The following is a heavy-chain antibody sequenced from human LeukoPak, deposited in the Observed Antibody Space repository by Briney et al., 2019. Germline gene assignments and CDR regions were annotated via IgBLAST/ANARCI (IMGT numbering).Heavy chain of an antibody. CDR2: INQNGSEK. D-gene: IGHD5-12*01. Sequence: GGSLRLSCAASGFTVSSNYMSWVRQAPGKGLEWVANINQNGSEKYFVDSVKGRFTISRDNAKNSLFLQMNSLRAEDTAVYYCARKGYSGYERPFDYWGQGARVTVSS. J-gene: IGHJ4*02. V-gene: IGHV3-7*04. CDR1: GFTVSSNY. CDR3: ARKGYSGYERPFDY.